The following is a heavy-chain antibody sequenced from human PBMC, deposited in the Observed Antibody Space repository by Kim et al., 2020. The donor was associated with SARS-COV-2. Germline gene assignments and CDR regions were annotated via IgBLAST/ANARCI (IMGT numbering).Heavy chain of an antibody. V-gene: IGHV3-48*02. CDR3: APRGPHFDY. CDR2: ISVSGGAI. J-gene: IGHJ4*02. Sequence: GGSLRLSCEASGFSFTTYSMNWIRQSPGKAMEWIAYISVSGGAIFYADSVKGRFTISRDNAQSSLFLQMTSLRHEGTAVYYCAPRGPHFDYWGQGTLVTVSS. CDR1: GFSFTTYS.